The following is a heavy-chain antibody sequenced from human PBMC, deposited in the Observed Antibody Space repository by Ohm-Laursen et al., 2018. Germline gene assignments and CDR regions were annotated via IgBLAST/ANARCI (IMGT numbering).Heavy chain of an antibody. Sequence: SLRLSCAASGFTFSSYAMSWVRQAPGKGLEWVAVIWYDGTNRYYADSVEGRFTISRDNSMNTLYLQMNSLRPEDTAVYYCAKDIRTMAGRDVWGQGTTVTVSS. D-gene: IGHD4/OR15-4a*01. CDR2: IWYDGTNR. CDR3: AKDIRTMAGRDV. J-gene: IGHJ6*02. V-gene: IGHV3-30*18. CDR1: GFTFSSYA.